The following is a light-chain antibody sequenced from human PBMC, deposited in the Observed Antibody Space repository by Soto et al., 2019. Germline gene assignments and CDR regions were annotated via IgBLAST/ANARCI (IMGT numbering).Light chain of an antibody. V-gene: IGKV3-20*01. CDR3: QQHGSLPLT. J-gene: IGKJ4*01. CDR1: QSIISNF. Sequence: EVVLTQSPGTLSLSPGERATLSCRASQSIISNFLAWYQQRPGQAPGLLISGASIRATGIPDRFSGSGSGTDFTLIISRLEPGDFAVYYCQQHGSLPLTFGGGTKV. CDR2: GAS.